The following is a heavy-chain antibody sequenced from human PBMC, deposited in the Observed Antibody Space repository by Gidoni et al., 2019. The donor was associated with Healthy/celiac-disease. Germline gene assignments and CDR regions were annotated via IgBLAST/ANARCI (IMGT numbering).Heavy chain of an antibody. J-gene: IGHJ4*02. Sequence: QVQLQQWGAGLLKPSETLSLTCAVYGGSFSGYYWSWIRQPPGKGLEWIGEINHSGSTNYNPSLKSRVTISVDTSKNQFSLKLSSVTAADTAVYYCARGRRGYTHPTDYWGQGTLVTVSS. CDR3: ARGRRGYTHPTDY. V-gene: IGHV4-34*01. CDR2: INHSGST. CDR1: GGSFSGYY. D-gene: IGHD5-18*01.